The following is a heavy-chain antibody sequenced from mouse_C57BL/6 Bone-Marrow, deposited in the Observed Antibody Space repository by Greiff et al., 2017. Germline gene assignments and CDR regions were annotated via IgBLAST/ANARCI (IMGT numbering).Heavy chain of an antibody. Sequence: VQLQESGPELVKPGASVKISCKASGYTFTSYWMHWVKQRPGQGLEWIGMIHPNSGSTNYNEKFKSKATLTVDKSSSTAYMQLSSLTSEDSAVYYCARSGGFAYWGQGTLVTVSA. CDR2: IHPNSGST. V-gene: IGHV1-64*01. CDR1: GYTFTSYW. CDR3: ARSGGFAY. J-gene: IGHJ3*01.